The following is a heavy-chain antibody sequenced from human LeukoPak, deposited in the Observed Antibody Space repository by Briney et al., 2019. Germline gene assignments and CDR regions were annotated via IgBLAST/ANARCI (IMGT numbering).Heavy chain of an antibody. CDR1: GFTVSSNY. Sequence: PGGSLRLSCAASGFTVSSNYMSWVRQAPGKGLEWVSYISSSGSTIYYADSVKGRFTISRDNAKNSLYLQMNSLRAEDTAVYYCAGGYRYGNYWGQGTLVTVSS. V-gene: IGHV3-11*01. CDR3: AGGYRYGNY. CDR2: ISSSGSTI. J-gene: IGHJ4*02. D-gene: IGHD6-13*01.